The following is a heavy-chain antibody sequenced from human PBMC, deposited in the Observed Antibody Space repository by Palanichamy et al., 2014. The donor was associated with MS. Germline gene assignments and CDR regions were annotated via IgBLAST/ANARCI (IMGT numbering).Heavy chain of an antibody. J-gene: IGHJ4*02. V-gene: IGHV3-21*01. CDR1: GFTFSTYS. Sequence: EVQLVESGGGLVKPGGSLRLSCAASGFTFSTYSMNWVRQAPGKGLEWVSSISSSSSSIYYADSVKGRFTISRDNAKNSLYLQMNSLRAEDTAVYYCARDMGEDSGGSWSYYFDYWGQGTLVTVSS. CDR3: ARDMGEDSGGSWSYYFDY. CDR2: ISSSSSSI. D-gene: IGHD1-26*01.